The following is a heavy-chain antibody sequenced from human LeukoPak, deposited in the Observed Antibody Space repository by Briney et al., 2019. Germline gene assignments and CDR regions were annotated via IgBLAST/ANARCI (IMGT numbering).Heavy chain of an antibody. D-gene: IGHD3-22*01. V-gene: IGHV3-30*18. J-gene: IGHJ4*02. Sequence: GRSLRLSCAASGFTFSSYGMHWVRQAPGKGLEWVAVISYDGSNKYYADSVKGRFTISRDNSKNTLYLQMNSLRAEDTAVYYCAKGPNYYDSSGYYYFWGQGTLVTVSS. CDR1: GFTFSSYG. CDR3: AKGPNYYDSSGYYYF. CDR2: ISYDGSNK.